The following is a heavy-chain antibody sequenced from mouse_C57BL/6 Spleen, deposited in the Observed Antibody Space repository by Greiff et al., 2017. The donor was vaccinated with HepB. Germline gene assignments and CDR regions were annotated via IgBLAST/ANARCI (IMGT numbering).Heavy chain of an antibody. CDR3: AGPRAMDY. Sequence: QVQLKQPGAELVKPGASVKLSCKASGYTFTSYWMQWVKQRPGQGLEWIGEIDPSDSYTNYNQKFKGKATLTVDTSSSTAYMQLSSLTSEDSAVYYCAGPRAMDYWGQGTSVTVSS. J-gene: IGHJ4*01. V-gene: IGHV1-50*01. CDR2: IDPSDSYT. CDR1: GYTFTSYW.